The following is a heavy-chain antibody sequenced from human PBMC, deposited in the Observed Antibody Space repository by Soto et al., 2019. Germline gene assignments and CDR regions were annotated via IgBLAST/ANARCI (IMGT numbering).Heavy chain of an antibody. D-gene: IGHD6-13*01. V-gene: IGHV4-39*01. Sequence: PSETLSLTCTVSGGSISSSSYYWGWIRQPPGKGLEWIGSIYYSGSTYYNPSLKSRVTISVDTSKNQFSLKLSSVTAADTAVYYYARLRAGYSSSWGPFDYWGQGTLVTLSS. J-gene: IGHJ4*02. CDR2: IYYSGST. CDR3: ARLRAGYSSSWGPFDY. CDR1: GGSISSSSYY.